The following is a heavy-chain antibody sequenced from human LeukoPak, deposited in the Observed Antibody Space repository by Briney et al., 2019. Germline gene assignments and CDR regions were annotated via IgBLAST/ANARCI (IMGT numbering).Heavy chain of an antibody. Sequence: GGSLRLSCAASGFNFSSYSMNWVRQAPGKGLEWVSSISSSSSYIYYADSVKGRFTISRDNAKNSLYLQMNSLRAEDTAVYYCARVPGDFTIFGVVIIPPYYYYGMDVWGQGTTVTVSS. D-gene: IGHD3-3*01. V-gene: IGHV3-21*01. J-gene: IGHJ6*02. CDR1: GFNFSSYS. CDR2: ISSSSSYI. CDR3: ARVPGDFTIFGVVIIPPYYYYGMDV.